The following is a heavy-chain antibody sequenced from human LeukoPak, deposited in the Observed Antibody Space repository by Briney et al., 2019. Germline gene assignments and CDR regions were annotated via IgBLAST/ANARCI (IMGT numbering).Heavy chain of an antibody. V-gene: IGHV3-23*01. CDR3: ARGQLYYYYYMDV. CDR1: GFTFHDYA. J-gene: IGHJ6*03. CDR2: IRGGGGVQ. Sequence: PGGSLRLSCAASGFTFHDYAMHWVRQAPGKGLEYVSVIRGGGGVQYYAASVKGRFTISRDNSKNTLYLQMNSLRAEDTAVYYCARGQLYYYYYMDVWGKGTTVTVSS. D-gene: IGHD5-24*01.